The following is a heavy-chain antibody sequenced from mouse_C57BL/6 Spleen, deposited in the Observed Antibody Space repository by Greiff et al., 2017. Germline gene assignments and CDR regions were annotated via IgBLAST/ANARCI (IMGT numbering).Heavy chain of an antibody. J-gene: IGHJ2*01. D-gene: IGHD1-2*01. Sequence: VQLQQPGAELVMPGASVKLSCKASGYTFTSYWMHWVKQRPGQGLEWIGEIDPSDSYTNYNQKFKGKSTLTVYKSSSTAYMQLSSLTSEDSAVYYCARRDYYGDFDYWGQGTTLTVSS. CDR2: IDPSDSYT. CDR1: GYTFTSYW. CDR3: ARRDYYGDFDY. V-gene: IGHV1-69*01.